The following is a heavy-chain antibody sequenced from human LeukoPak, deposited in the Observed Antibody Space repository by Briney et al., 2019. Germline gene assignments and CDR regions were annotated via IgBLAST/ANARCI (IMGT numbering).Heavy chain of an antibody. CDR1: GFTFDDYA. V-gene: IGHV3-9*01. Sequence: QPGGSLRLSWAASGFTFDDYAMHWVRQAPGKGLEWVSGISRNSGSIGYADSVKGRFTISRDNVKNSLYLQMNSLRTEDTALYYCAKAKGYHYYYGMDVWGQGTTVTVSS. J-gene: IGHJ6*02. CDR2: ISRNSGSI. CDR3: AKAKGYHYYYGMDV.